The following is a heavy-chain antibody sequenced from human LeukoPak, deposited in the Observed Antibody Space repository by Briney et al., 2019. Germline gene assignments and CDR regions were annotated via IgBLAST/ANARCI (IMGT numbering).Heavy chain of an antibody. Sequence: SETLSLTCSVSGGSFSNHFWSWVRQPAGKGLEWIGRIYPSGNTNYNPSLKSRVTLSVDTSKTQFYLSLSSVTAADTAVYYCARGRYSYGGAVGDYFDYWGQGTLVTVSS. V-gene: IGHV4-4*07. CDR3: ARGRYSYGGAVGDYFDY. CDR1: GGSFSNHF. D-gene: IGHD5-18*01. J-gene: IGHJ4*02. CDR2: IYPSGNT.